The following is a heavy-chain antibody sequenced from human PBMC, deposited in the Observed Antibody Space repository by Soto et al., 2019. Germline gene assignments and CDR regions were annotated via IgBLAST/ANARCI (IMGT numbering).Heavy chain of an antibody. J-gene: IGHJ4*02. CDR2: SSAHNGNT. Sequence: QVHLVQSGAEVKKPGASVKVSCKCSGYTFTSYGITWVRQAPGQGLEWMGWSSAHNGNTNYAQKLQGRVTVTRDTSTSTAYMEMRSLRSDDTAVYYCARGRYGDYWGQGALVTVSS. V-gene: IGHV1-18*01. CDR3: ARGRYGDY. CDR1: GYTFTSYG. D-gene: IGHD1-1*01.